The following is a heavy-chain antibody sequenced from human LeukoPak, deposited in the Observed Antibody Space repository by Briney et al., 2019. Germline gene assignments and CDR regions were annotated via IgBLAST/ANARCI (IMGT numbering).Heavy chain of an antibody. Sequence: GGSLRLSCAASGFTFSSYAMSWVRQAPGKGLEWVSAISGSGGGAYYADSVKGRFTISRNNSKNTLYLQMNSLRAEDTAVYYCAKEPATGYSSGWYEGYWGQGTLVTVSS. D-gene: IGHD6-19*01. J-gene: IGHJ4*02. CDR2: ISGSGGGA. CDR3: AKEPATGYSSGWYEGY. CDR1: GFTFSSYA. V-gene: IGHV3-23*01.